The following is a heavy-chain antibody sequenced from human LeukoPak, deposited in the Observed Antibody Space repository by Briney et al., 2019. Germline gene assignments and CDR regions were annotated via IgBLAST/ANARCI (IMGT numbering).Heavy chain of an antibody. J-gene: IGHJ4*02. CDR1: VYTFTSYD. D-gene: IGHD4-17*01. CDR2: MNPNSGNT. Sequence: ASVKVSCKASVYTFTSYDINWVRQAPGQGLEWMGWMNPNSGNTGYAQKFPGRVTMTRNTSISTAYMELSSLRSEDTAVYYCATLGGYGDYDYWGQGTLVTVSS. V-gene: IGHV1-8*01. CDR3: ATLGGYGDYDY.